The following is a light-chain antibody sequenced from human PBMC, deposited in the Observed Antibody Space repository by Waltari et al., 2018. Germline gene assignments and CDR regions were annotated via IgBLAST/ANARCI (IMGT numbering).Light chain of an antibody. J-gene: IGKJ4*01. V-gene: IGKV1-9*01. Sequence: DIQMTQSPSSLAASVGDRVIITCRASQGISSSLAWYQQKPGKAPKLLIYAASTLQSGVPSRFSGSGSGTEFTLTISSLQPEDFATYYCQQLIDYPLTFGGGTKVEIK. CDR1: QGISSS. CDR3: QQLIDYPLT. CDR2: AAS.